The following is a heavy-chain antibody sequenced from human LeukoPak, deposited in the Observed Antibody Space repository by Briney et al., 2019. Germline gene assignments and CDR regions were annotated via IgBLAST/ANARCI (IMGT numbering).Heavy chain of an antibody. V-gene: IGHV6-1*01. CDR2: TYYRSKWSN. CDR3: ARLGGLKLWFGERVNFDY. D-gene: IGHD3-10*01. CDR1: GDTVSSNRAA. Sequence: SQTLSLTCAISGDTVSSNRAAWNWIRQSPSRGLECLGRTYYRSKWSNDYAVSVKSRITINPDTSKNQFSLQLNSVTPEDTAVYYCARLGGLKLWFGERVNFDYWGQGTLVTVSS. J-gene: IGHJ4*02.